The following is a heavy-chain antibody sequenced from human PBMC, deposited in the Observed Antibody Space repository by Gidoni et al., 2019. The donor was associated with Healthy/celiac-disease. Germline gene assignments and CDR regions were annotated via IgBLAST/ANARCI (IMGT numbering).Heavy chain of an antibody. V-gene: IGHV4-34*01. D-gene: IGHD2-15*01. J-gene: IGHJ4*02. Sequence: QVQLQQWGAGLVKPSETLSLPCAVYGGSFGGYYWSWIRQPPGKGLEWIGEINHSGSTNYNPSLKSRVTISVDTSKNQFSLKLSSVTAADTAVYYCARRGIGYCSGGSCYPGGYFDYWGQGTLVTVSS. CDR2: INHSGST. CDR3: ARRGIGYCSGGSCYPGGYFDY. CDR1: GGSFGGYY.